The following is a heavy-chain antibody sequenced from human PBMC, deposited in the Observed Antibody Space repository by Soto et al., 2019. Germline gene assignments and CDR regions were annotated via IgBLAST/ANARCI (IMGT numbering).Heavy chain of an antibody. V-gene: IGHV3-66*01. D-gene: IGHD3-10*01. Sequence: EVLLDESGGGFFQPGGSLRLSFAASGFTVSNNYMTWVGQPPGKGLEWVSVIQGGGSISYADSVMDRFTISRDSSKNTVFLDMNSLRPEDTAVYFCARGEGSGSNALGDWGQGTLVTVSS. CDR1: GFTVSNNY. J-gene: IGHJ4*02. CDR2: IQGGGSI. CDR3: ARGEGSGSNALGD.